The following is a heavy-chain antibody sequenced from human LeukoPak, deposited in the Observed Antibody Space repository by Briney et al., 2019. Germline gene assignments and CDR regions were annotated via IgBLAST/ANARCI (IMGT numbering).Heavy chain of an antibody. CDR1: GFTFSSYA. J-gene: IGHJ5*02. Sequence: GGSLRLSCAASGFTFSSYAMSWVRQAPGKGLEWVSAISGSGGSTYYADSVKGRFTISRDNSKNTLYLQMNSLRAEDTAVYYCAKNPHYYDSSGYYYLSWFDPWSQGTLVTVSS. CDR3: AKNPHYYDSSGYYYLSWFDP. CDR2: ISGSGGST. D-gene: IGHD3-22*01. V-gene: IGHV3-23*01.